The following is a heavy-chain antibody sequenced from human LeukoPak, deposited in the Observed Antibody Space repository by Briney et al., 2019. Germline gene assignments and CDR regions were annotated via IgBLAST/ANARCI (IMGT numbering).Heavy chain of an antibody. CDR2: INPNSGGT. J-gene: IGHJ4*02. CDR3: ARGGSGSVYLADY. V-gene: IGHV1-2*02. Sequence: ASVKVSCKASGYTFTGYYMHWVRQAPGQGLEWMGWINPNSGGTNYAQKFQGRVTLTRDTSISTAYMELSRLRSDDTAVYYCARGGSGSVYLADYWGQGTLVTVSS. D-gene: IGHD3-10*01. CDR1: GYTFTGYY.